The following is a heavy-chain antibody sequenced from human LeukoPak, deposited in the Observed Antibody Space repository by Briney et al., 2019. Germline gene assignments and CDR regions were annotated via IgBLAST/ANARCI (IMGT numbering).Heavy chain of an antibody. D-gene: IGHD1-1*01. J-gene: IGHJ4*02. V-gene: IGHV3-23*01. CDR3: ALSGVQLVCSLFHY. CDR2: ISGSGDST. Sequence: GGSLRLSCAASGFTFSSSWMHWVRQAPGRGLEWVSTISGSGDSTYYADSVKGRFTISRDNSKNTLYLQMNGLRAEDTAVYYCALSGVQLVCSLFHYWGQGTLVTVSS. CDR1: GFTFSSSW.